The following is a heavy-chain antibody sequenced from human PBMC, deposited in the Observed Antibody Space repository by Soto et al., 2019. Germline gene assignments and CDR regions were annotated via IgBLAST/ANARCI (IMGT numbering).Heavy chain of an antibody. Sequence: SETLSLTCTVSGGSISSYYWSWIRQPPGKGLEWIGYIYYSGSTNYNPSLKSRVTISVDTSKNQFSLKLSSVTAADTAVYYCARVGATSRAPDAFDIWGQGTMVTVSS. CDR3: ARVGATSRAPDAFDI. J-gene: IGHJ3*02. CDR2: IYYSGST. CDR1: GGSISSYY. D-gene: IGHD1-26*01. V-gene: IGHV4-59*01.